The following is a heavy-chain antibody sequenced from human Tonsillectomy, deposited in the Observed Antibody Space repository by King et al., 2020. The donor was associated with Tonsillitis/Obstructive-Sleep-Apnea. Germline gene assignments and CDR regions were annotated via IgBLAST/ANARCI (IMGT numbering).Heavy chain of an antibody. J-gene: IGHJ4*02. CDR1: GFTFSHAY. D-gene: IGHD1-1*01. Sequence: QLVQSGGGLVKPGGSLRLSCAASGFTFSHAYLSWVRQAPGKGLEWVGHIRSKFDGGSADYAAPVKGRFTISRDDSRSTLYLQMNALKTEDTAVYYCSWNGAPGRFDYWGQGTLVTGSS. CDR3: SWNGAPGRFDY. V-gene: IGHV3-15*01. CDR2: IRSKFDGGSA.